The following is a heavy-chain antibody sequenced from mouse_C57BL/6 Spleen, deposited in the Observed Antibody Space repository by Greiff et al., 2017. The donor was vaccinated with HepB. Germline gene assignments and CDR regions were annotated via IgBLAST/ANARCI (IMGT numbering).Heavy chain of an antibody. V-gene: IGHV1-18*01. J-gene: IGHJ2*01. CDR2: INPNNGGT. Sequence: EVHLVESGPELVKPGASVKIPCKASGYTFTDYNMDWVKQSHGKSLEWIGDINPNNGGTIYNQKFKGKATLTVDKSSSTAYMELRSLTSEDTAVYDCARGGNYVYFDYWGQGTTLTVSS. D-gene: IGHD2-1*01. CDR1: GYTFTDYN. CDR3: ARGGNYVYFDY.